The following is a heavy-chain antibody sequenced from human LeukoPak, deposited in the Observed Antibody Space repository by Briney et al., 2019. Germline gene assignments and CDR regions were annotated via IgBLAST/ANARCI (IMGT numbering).Heavy chain of an antibody. CDR2: INHSGST. CDR3: AKAGYCSSTSCYEDLDWFDP. D-gene: IGHD2-2*01. CDR1: GGSFSGYY. J-gene: IGHJ5*02. V-gene: IGHV4-34*01. Sequence: SETLSLTCAVYGGSFSGYYWGWIRQPPGKGLEWIGEINHSGSTNYNPSLKSRVTISVDTSKNQFSLKLSSVTAADTAVYYCAKAGYCSSTSCYEDLDWFDPWGQGTLVTVSS.